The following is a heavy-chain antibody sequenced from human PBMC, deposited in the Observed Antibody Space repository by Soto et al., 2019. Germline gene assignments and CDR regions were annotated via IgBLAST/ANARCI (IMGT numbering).Heavy chain of an antibody. CDR2: IYYSGTT. CDR3: ASTYSNASSGPFDF. Sequence: SETLSLTCTVSGGSISSGCYYWSWLRQHPEKGLEWIGYIYYSGTTYYNPSLESRVTISVDTSENQFSLNLNSVTAADTAMYYCASTYSNASSGPFDFWGQGALVTVSS. CDR1: GGSISSGCYY. D-gene: IGHD1-26*01. J-gene: IGHJ4*02. V-gene: IGHV4-31*03.